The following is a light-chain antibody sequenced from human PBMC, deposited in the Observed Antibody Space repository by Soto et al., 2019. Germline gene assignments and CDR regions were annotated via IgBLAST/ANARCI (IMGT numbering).Light chain of an antibody. CDR1: ASVSRW. J-gene: IGKJ1*01. Sequence: DIQMNQSPSTLSASVGDRVTITCRASASVSRWLAWYQQKPGRTPKLLIYQASTLKTGVPSRFSGSGSGTEFTLTIRSLQPDDFATYYCQQYNAYSQAFGQGTKVEIK. CDR3: QQYNAYSQA. CDR2: QAS. V-gene: IGKV1-5*03.